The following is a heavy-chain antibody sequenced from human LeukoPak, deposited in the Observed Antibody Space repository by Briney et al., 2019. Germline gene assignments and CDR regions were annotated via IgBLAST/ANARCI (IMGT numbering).Heavy chain of an antibody. V-gene: IGHV5-51*01. CDR2: TYPGDSDT. Sequence: GESLKISCKGSGYSFTSYWIGWVRQMPGKGLEWMGITYPGDSDTRYSPSFQGQVTISADKSISTAYLQWSSLKASDTAMYYCARSGYYYDSSGYYADYWGQGTLVTVSS. J-gene: IGHJ4*02. CDR3: ARSGYYYDSSGYYADY. D-gene: IGHD3-22*01. CDR1: GYSFTSYW.